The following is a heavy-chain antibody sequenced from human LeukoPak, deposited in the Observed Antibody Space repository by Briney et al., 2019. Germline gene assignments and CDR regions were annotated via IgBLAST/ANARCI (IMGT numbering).Heavy chain of an antibody. D-gene: IGHD6-13*01. CDR1: GYTFTGYY. Sequence: EASVKVSCKASGYTFTGYYIHWVRQAPGQGLEWMGWINPFSGGTKYAQKFQGWVTMTRDTSISTAYMGLSRLRSDDTAVYYCAREKNRAAAFDYWGQGTLVTVSS. CDR3: AREKNRAAAFDY. J-gene: IGHJ4*02. V-gene: IGHV1-2*04. CDR2: INPFSGGT.